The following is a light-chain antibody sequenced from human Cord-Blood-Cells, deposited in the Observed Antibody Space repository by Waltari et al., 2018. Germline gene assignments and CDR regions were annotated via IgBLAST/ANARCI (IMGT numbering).Light chain of an antibody. CDR1: QSVLYSSNNKNY. CDR2: WAS. J-gene: IGKJ2*01. Sequence: DIVMTQSPDSLAVSLGERATINCKSSQSVLYSSNNKNYLAWYQQKPGQPPKLLIYWASTRESGVPDRFSGRGSGTDFTLTISSVQAEDVAVYYCQQYYSTPYTFGHGTKLEIK. CDR3: QQYYSTPYT. V-gene: IGKV4-1*01.